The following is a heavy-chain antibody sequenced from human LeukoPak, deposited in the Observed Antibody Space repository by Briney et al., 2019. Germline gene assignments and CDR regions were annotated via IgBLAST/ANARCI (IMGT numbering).Heavy chain of an antibody. J-gene: IGHJ4*02. CDR2: ISWDGGST. D-gene: IGHD4-17*01. V-gene: IGHV3-43*01. CDR3: AKSKTAVTTGYLDY. CDR1: GFTFDDYT. Sequence: GRSLRLSCAASGFTFDDYTMHWVRQAPGKGLEWVSLISWDGGSTYYADSVKGRFTISRDNSKNSLYLQMNSLRTEDTALYYCAKSKTAVTTGYLDYWGQGTLVTVSS.